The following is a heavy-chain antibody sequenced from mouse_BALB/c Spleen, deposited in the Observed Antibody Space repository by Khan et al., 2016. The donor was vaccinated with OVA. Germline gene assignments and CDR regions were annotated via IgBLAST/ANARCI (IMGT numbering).Heavy chain of an antibody. J-gene: IGHJ2*01. Sequence: EVELVESGGGLVQPGGSRKLSCAASGFTFSRFGMHWVRQAPEKGLEWVAYISSGSSTIYYADTVTGRFTITRDNPKNTLFLQMTSLRSEDTAMYYCARDSIDDYWGQGTTLTVSS. CDR3: ARDSIDDY. CDR1: GFTFSRFG. D-gene: IGHD2-3*01. CDR2: ISSGSSTI. V-gene: IGHV5-17*02.